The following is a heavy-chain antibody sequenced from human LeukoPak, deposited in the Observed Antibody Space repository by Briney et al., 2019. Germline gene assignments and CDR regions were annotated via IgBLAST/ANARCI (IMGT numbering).Heavy chain of an antibody. D-gene: IGHD3-3*01. CDR1: GGSMSSYY. V-gene: IGHV4-59*12. Sequence: SETLSLTCTVSGGSMSSYYWGWIRQPPGKGLEWIGYIYYTGSANYYPSLKSRVTISVDTSKNQFSLKLSSVTAADTAVYYCAGLYYDFWSGYYPHYFDYWGQGTLVTVSS. CDR2: IYYTGSA. CDR3: AGLYYDFWSGYYPHYFDY. J-gene: IGHJ4*02.